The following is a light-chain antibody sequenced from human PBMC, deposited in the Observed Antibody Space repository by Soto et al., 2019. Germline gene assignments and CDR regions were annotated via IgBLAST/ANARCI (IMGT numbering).Light chain of an antibody. CDR1: SNNIGGYSL. CDR2: EVN. V-gene: IGLV2-23*02. J-gene: IGLJ2*01. Sequence: QSALTQPASVSGSPGQSITISCTGSSNNIGGYSLVSWYQQSPGKVPKLLIFEVNKRPSGVSDRFSGSKSGDTASLTISGLQAEDEADYYCCSYAGSVVFGEGTQLTVL. CDR3: CSYAGSVV.